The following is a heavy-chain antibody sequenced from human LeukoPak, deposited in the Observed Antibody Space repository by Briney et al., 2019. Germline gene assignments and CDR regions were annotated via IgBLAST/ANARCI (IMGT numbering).Heavy chain of an antibody. D-gene: IGHD4-23*01. V-gene: IGHV1-2*06. CDR2: INLHSGGT. J-gene: IGHJ4*02. Sequence: ASVKVSCKTSGYTFTDYYMHWVRQGPGQGLEWMGRINLHSGGTNYAQKFQGRVTVTRDTSISTVYMELSRLRSDDTAVYYCRMVTTGDYWGQGTLVTVSS. CDR1: GYTFTDYY. CDR3: RMVTTGDY.